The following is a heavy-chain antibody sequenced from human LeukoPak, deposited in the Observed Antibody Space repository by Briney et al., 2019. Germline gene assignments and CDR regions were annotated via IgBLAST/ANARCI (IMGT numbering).Heavy chain of an antibody. J-gene: IGHJ4*02. CDR1: GYSISSGYY. CDR3: ARRSSSWYSGSNFDY. Sequence: PSETLSLTCTVSGYSISSGYYWGWIRQPPGKGLEWIGSIYHSGSTNYNPSLKSRVTISVDTSKNQFSLKLSSVTAADTAVYYCARRSSSWYSGSNFDYWGQGTLVTVSS. V-gene: IGHV4-38-2*02. D-gene: IGHD6-13*01. CDR2: IYHSGST.